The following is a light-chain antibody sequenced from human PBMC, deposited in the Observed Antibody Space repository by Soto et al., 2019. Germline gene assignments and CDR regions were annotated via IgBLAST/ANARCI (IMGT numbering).Light chain of an antibody. V-gene: IGKV3-11*01. CDR2: DAS. Sequence: EIVLTQSPLTLALSPGERATLSCRASQSVATYLAWYQQRPGQAPRLLIYDASHRATGIPARFSGSGSGTDLTLTISSLEPEDFAVYYCQHRTDWPPICTFAPGTKVEIK. CDR1: QSVATY. CDR3: QHRTDWPPICT. J-gene: IGKJ2*02.